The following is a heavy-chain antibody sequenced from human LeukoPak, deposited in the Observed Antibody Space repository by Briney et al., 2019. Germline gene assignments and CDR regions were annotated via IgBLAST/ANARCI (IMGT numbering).Heavy chain of an antibody. V-gene: IGHV1-69*05. CDR2: IIPIFGTA. J-gene: IGHJ4*02. CDR1: GGTFSSYA. CDR3: ADDSGSYSFDY. Sequence: GASVKVSCKASGGTFSSYAISWVRQAPGQGLEWMGRIIPIFGTANYAQKFQGRVTITTDESTNTAYMELSSLRSEDTAVYYCADDSGSYSFDYWGQGTLVTVSS. D-gene: IGHD1-26*01.